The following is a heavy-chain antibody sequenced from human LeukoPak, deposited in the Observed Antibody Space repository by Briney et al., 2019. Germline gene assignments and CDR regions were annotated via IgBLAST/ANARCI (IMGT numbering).Heavy chain of an antibody. CDR1: GFTFTNYW. V-gene: IGHV3-7*01. D-gene: IGHD3-10*01. CDR2: IKPDGSEK. CDR3: ARDYYYGSGSYLK. Sequence: PGGSLRLSCAASGFTFTNYWMSWVRQAPGNGLEWVANIKPDGSEKYYVDSVKGRFTISRDNAKNSLYLQMNSLRAEDTAVYYCARDYYYGSGSYLKWGQGTLVTVSS. J-gene: IGHJ4*02.